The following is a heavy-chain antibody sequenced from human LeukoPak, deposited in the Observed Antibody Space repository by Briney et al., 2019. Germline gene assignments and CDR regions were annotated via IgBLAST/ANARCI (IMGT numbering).Heavy chain of an antibody. D-gene: IGHD2-2*01. Sequence: GGSLRLSCAASGFTFSSYSVIWARQAPGKGLEWVSYVSSSGTTTYYADSVKGRFTISRDNGKNLVSLQMNSLRDEDTAVYYCARLARMPEYWGQGTLVTVSS. CDR3: ARLARMPEY. V-gene: IGHV3-48*02. CDR1: GFTFSSYS. CDR2: VSSSGTTT. J-gene: IGHJ4*02.